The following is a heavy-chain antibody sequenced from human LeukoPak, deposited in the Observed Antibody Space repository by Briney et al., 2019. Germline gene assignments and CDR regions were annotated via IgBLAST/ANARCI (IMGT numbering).Heavy chain of an antibody. J-gene: IGHJ4*02. CDR1: GFSLSIYS. V-gene: IGHV3-69-1*01. D-gene: IGHD3-3*01. CDR2: IGSGGTA. Sequence: GGSLRLSCSVSGFSLSIYSMDWVRRAPGQGLEWISYIGSGGTAYYADSVLGRFTVSRDNAKNSVYLQMNSLTVDDTAVYYCARDPVEGGLDFWGQGVLVTVSS. CDR3: ARDPVEGGLDF.